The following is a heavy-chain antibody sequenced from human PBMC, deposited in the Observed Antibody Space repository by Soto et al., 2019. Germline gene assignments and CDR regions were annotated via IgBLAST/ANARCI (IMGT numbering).Heavy chain of an antibody. Sequence: SETLSLTCFVYVGSFSGFYWNWIRQPPGKGLEWIGEINHSGSTNYNPSLKSRVAISIDTSKNQFSLNLSSVTAADTSVFYCARGRGVWPQYYYAMDVCGQGNTVT. CDR1: VGSFSGFY. CDR3: ARGRGVWPQYYYAMDV. J-gene: IGHJ6*02. V-gene: IGHV4-34*01. D-gene: IGHD2-21*01. CDR2: INHSGST.